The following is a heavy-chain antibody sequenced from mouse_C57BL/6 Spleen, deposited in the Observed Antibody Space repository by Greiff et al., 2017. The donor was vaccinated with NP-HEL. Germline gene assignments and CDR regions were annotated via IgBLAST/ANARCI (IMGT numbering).Heavy chain of an antibody. CDR3: AREKITTVVGRGYAMDY. CDR2: ISDGGSYT. V-gene: IGHV5-4*01. Sequence: DVMLVESGGGLVKPGGSLKLSCAASGFTFSSYAMSWVRQTPEKRLEWVATISDGGSYTYYPDNVKGRFTISRDNAKNNLYLQMSHLKSEDTAMYYCAREKITTVVGRGYAMDYWGQGTSVTVSS. CDR1: GFTFSSYA. J-gene: IGHJ4*01. D-gene: IGHD1-1*01.